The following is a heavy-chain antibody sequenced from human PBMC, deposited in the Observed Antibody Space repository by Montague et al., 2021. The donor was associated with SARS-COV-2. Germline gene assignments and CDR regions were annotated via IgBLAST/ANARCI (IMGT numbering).Heavy chain of an antibody. V-gene: IGHV3-30*04. CDR3: ARAAWNYDILTGYYDY. CDR2: ISYDGSNK. Sequence: SRSLSLAASGFTFSSYAMHWVRQAPGKGLEWVAVISYDGSNKYYADSVKGRFTISSDNSKNTLYLQMNSLRAEDTAVYYCARAAWNYDILTGYYDYWGQGTLVTVSS. CDR1: GFTFSSYA. D-gene: IGHD3-9*01. J-gene: IGHJ4*02.